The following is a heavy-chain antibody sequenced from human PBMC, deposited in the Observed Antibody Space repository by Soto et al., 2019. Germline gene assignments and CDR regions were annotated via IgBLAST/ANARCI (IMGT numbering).Heavy chain of an antibody. Sequence: QVQLVESGGGVVQPGRSLRLSCAASGFTFSSYAVHWVHQAPGKGLEWVAVISYDGSNKYYADSVKGRFTISRDNSKSTPYLQMNSLRPEDTAVYYCARGPSVYCSSTSCSPFDPWGQGTLVTVSS. J-gene: IGHJ5*02. CDR1: GFTFSSYA. D-gene: IGHD2-2*01. CDR3: ARGPSVYCSSTSCSPFDP. CDR2: ISYDGSNK. V-gene: IGHV3-30-3*01.